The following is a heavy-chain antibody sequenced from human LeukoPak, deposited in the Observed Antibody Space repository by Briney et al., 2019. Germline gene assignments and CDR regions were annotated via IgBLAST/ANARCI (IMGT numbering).Heavy chain of an antibody. CDR2: ITGSGSST. J-gene: IGHJ4*02. V-gene: IGHV3-23*01. Sequence: PGGSLRLSCAASGFTFTTYAMSWVRQAPGKGLEWVSSITGSGSSTSYADSVKGRFTISRDSSKNTLYLQMNSLRAEDTAVYYCAKAGSIRFDYWGQGTLVTVSS. CDR3: AKAGSIRFDY. CDR1: GFTFTTYA. D-gene: IGHD1-26*01.